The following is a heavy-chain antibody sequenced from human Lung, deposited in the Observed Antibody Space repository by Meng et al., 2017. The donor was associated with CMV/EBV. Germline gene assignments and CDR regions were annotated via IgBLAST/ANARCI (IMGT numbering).Heavy chain of an antibody. CDR2: IHPHRGDT. D-gene: IGHD7-27*01. CDR1: GYTFTAHY. Sequence: SXXVSCKASGYTFTAHYFHWVRQAPGQGLEWMGWIHPHRGDTNYAQQFQGRVTLTRDTSINTGYMELTRLTSDDTAVYYCARDNNWGPDYWGQGTLVTVAS. V-gene: IGHV1-2*02. CDR3: ARDNNWGPDY. J-gene: IGHJ4*02.